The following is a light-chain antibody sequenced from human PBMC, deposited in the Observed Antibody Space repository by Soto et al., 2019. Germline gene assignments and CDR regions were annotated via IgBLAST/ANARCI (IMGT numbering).Light chain of an antibody. CDR2: AAS. CDR1: QGINSY. V-gene: IGKV1-9*01. J-gene: IGKJ5*01. Sequence: DIQLTQSPSFLSASVGDRVTITCRASQGINSYLAWYQQKPGKAPKFLIYAASTLQSGVPSRFSGSGSGTEFTLTISSLQPEDFATYYCQQLNSYPRITFGQGTRLEIK. CDR3: QQLNSYPRIT.